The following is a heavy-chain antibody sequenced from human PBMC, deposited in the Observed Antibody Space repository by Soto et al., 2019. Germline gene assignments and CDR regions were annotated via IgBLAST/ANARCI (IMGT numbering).Heavy chain of an antibody. CDR1: GFTFSSYA. D-gene: IGHD5-12*01. CDR2: ISGSGGST. V-gene: IGHV3-23*01. CDR3: AKAPLGGYDYLPNDY. J-gene: IGHJ4*02. Sequence: GGSLRLSCAASGFTFSSYAMSWVRQAPGKGLEWVSAISGSGGSTYYADSVKGRFTISRDNSKNTLYLQMNSLRAEDTAVYYCAKAPLGGYDYLPNDYWGQGTLVTVSS.